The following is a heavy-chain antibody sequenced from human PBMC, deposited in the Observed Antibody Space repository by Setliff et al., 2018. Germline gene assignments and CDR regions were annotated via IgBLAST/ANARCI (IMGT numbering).Heavy chain of an antibody. D-gene: IGHD2-15*01. CDR2: ITAGNGDT. Sequence: ASVKVSCKTSGYSFISYYMYWVRQAPGQSLEWMGWITAGNGDTKYSQKFQDRITITRDTSASTFYMELSSLRSEDTALYSCAASVGGAPFYYGLDVWGQGTTVTVSS. J-gene: IGHJ6*02. CDR1: GYSFISYY. CDR3: AASVGGAPFYYGLDV. V-gene: IGHV1-3*01.